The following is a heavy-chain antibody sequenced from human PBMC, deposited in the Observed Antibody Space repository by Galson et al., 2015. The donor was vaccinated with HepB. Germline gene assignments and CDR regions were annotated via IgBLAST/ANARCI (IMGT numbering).Heavy chain of an antibody. J-gene: IGHJ6*02. Sequence: SLRLSCAASGFTFSAHSMNWVRQAPGKGLEWVSSISSSGPYIYYADSVKGGFTISRDNAKNSLYLQMNSLRVEDTAVYYCARDREVRGIINYYYGMDVWGRGTTVTVSS. D-gene: IGHD3-10*01. CDR1: GFTFSAHS. CDR3: ARDREVRGIINYYYGMDV. V-gene: IGHV3-21*01. CDR2: ISSSGPYI.